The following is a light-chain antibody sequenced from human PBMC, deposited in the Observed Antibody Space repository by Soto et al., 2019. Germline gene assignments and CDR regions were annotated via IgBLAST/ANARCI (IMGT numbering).Light chain of an antibody. CDR1: SSDVGGYNY. Sequence: QSALTQPASVSGSPGQSITISCTGTSSDVGGYNYVSWYQQHPGKAPKLMIYEVSNRPSGVSNRFSGSKSGNPASLTISGLLAEDETDYYCSSYASSSTRVFGGQTKVTV. CDR2: EVS. J-gene: IGLJ3*02. V-gene: IGLV2-14*01. CDR3: SSYASSSTRV.